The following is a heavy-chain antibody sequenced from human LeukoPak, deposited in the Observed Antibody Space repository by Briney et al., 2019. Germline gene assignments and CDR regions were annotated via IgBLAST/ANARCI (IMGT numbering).Heavy chain of an antibody. Sequence: KPGGSLRLSCAASGFTFSSYDMHWVRQATGKGLEWVSAIGTAGDTYYPGSVKGRFTISRENAKNSLYLQMNSLRAGDTAVYYCARGAPRGSYGWYFDLWGRGTLATVSS. D-gene: IGHD1-26*01. J-gene: IGHJ2*01. CDR2: IGTAGDT. CDR3: ARGAPRGSYGWYFDL. CDR1: GFTFSSYD. V-gene: IGHV3-13*01.